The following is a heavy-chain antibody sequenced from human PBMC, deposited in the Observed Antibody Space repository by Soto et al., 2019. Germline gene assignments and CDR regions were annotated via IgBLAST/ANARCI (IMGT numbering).Heavy chain of an antibody. Sequence: EVMMVDSGGGLVQPGGSLRLSCAASGFTFSAQHMDWVRQAPGKGLEWVGRAGNKPSGYTTQYAAYVKGRFIISRDDSKNSLYLEMNSLKIEGTAVYYCARVERGTLHWWFDPWGQGTLVTVSS. V-gene: IGHV3-72*01. CDR1: GFTFSAQH. CDR3: ARVERGTLHWWFDP. CDR2: AGNKPSGYTT. D-gene: IGHD1-1*01. J-gene: IGHJ5*02.